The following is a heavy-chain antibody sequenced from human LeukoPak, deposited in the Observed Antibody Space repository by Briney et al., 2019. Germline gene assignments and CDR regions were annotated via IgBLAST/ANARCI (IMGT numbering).Heavy chain of an antibody. CDR1: GFTFGDYA. D-gene: IGHD2-2*01. V-gene: IGHV3-49*04. CDR3: ARVRGWRVPYCSSTSCYVGYMDV. Sequence: GGSLRLSCTASGFTFGDYAMSWVRQAPGKGLEWVGFIRSKAYGGTTEYAASVKGRFTISRDDSKSIAYLQMNSLRAEDTAVYYCARVRGWRVPYCSSTSCYVGYMDVWGKGTTVTISS. CDR2: IRSKAYGGTT. J-gene: IGHJ6*03.